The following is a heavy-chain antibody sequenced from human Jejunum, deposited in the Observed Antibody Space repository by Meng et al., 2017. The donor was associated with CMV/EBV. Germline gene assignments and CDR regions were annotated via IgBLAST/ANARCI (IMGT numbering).Heavy chain of an antibody. CDR3: AKVLRDSSGWYYLDY. Sequence: FTFKNYVIHWVRQAPGKGLEWVAVIWSDGSNKYYADSVKGRFTISRDNSKNTLYLQMNSLRAEDTAVYYCAKVLRDSSGWYYLDYWGQGTLVTVS. CDR2: IWSDGSNK. J-gene: IGHJ4*02. V-gene: IGHV3-33*06. CDR1: FTFKNYV. D-gene: IGHD6-19*01.